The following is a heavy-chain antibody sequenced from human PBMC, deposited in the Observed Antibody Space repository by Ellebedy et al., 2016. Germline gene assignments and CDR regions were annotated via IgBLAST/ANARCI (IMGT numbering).Heavy chain of an antibody. V-gene: IGHV3-30*03. CDR1: GFAFSNSG. CDR3: ARGAEMATTVAY. D-gene: IGHD5-24*01. Sequence: GGSLRLSXAASGFAFSNSGMHWVRQAPGKGLEWVAVISSDGNHEYYTDSVKGRFTISRDNSKNTLYLQMNSLRAEDTAVYYCARGAEMATTVAYWGQGTLVTVSS. CDR2: ISSDGNHE. J-gene: IGHJ4*02.